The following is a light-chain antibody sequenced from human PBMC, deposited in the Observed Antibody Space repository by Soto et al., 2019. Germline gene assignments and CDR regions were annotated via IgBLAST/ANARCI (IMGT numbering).Light chain of an antibody. CDR3: QQYGTSPWT. CDR1: QSVRDNY. CDR2: DTS. V-gene: IGKV3-20*01. Sequence: EIVLTKSPGTLSLSPGERATLSCRASQSVRDNYLAWYQQKPGQAPSLLIFDTSRRATGIPDRFTGSGSGTDFTLSISRVEPEDFAVYYCQQYGTSPWTSGQGTKADI. J-gene: IGKJ1*01.